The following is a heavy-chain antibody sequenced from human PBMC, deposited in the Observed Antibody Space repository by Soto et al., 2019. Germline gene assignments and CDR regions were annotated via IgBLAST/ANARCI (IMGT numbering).Heavy chain of an antibody. Sequence: SETLSLTCTVSGGSISSYYWSWIRQPPGKGLEWIGYIYYSRSTNYNPSLKSRVTISVDTSKNQFSLKLSSVTAADTAVYYCARRGYSGYDLDYWGQGTLVTVSS. D-gene: IGHD5-12*01. CDR1: GGSISSYY. V-gene: IGHV4-59*08. CDR3: ARRGYSGYDLDY. CDR2: IYYSRST. J-gene: IGHJ4*02.